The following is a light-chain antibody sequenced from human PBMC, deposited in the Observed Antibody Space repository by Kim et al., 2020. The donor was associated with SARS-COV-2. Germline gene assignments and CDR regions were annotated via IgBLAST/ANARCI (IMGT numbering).Light chain of an antibody. V-gene: IGLV2-8*01. CDR2: EVN. J-gene: IGLJ2*01. Sequence: SALPPPPSASGSPGQSVTISCTGTSSDVGRYNYVSWYQHHPGKAPKLMIYEVNKRPSGVPDRFSGSKSCNTASLTVSGLQADDEADYYCSSYTGSNVIFGGGTQLTVL. CDR1: SSDVGRYNY. CDR3: SSYTGSNVI.